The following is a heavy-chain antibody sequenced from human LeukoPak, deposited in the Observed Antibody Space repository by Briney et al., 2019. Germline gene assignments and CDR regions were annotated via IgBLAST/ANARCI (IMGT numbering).Heavy chain of an antibody. J-gene: IGHJ4*02. D-gene: IGHD1-7*01. CDR1: GFTFSSYA. Sequence: GGSLRLSCAASGFTFSSYAMHWVRQAPGKGLEWVAVISYDGSNKYYADSVKGRFTISRDNSKNTLYLQMNSLRAEDTAVYYCARGQRITGTGTYNYWGQGTLVTVSS. CDR3: ARGQRITGTGTYNY. V-gene: IGHV3-30-3*01. CDR2: ISYDGSNK.